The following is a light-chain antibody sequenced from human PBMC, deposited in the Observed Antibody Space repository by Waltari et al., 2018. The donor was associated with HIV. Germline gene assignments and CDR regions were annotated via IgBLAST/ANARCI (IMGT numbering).Light chain of an antibody. Sequence: DIVMTQSPDSLAVSLCERATINCKSSQSLLRSSNNLYFLAWYQQKPGQPPKVLIYGATTRESGVPDRFSRSGSETDFNLTISSLQAVDVAVYCCQQCYSVPVKFGPGTKVDIK. CDR1: QSLLRSSNNLYF. CDR3: QQCYSVPVK. V-gene: IGKV4-1*01. CDR2: GAT. J-gene: IGKJ3*01.